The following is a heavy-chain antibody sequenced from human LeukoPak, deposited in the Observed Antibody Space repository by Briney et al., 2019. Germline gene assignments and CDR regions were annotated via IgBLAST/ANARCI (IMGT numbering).Heavy chain of an antibody. J-gene: IGHJ4*02. CDR1: GCSISSGGHS. V-gene: IGHV4-30-2*01. CDR3: ARGPSQKSDLDKTTRVRGFFDY. Sequence: SETLSLTCAVSGCSISSGGHSWSWIRQPPGKGLEWIGYIYHTGNTYYNPSLKSRVTISVDRSKNQFSLRLSSVTAADTAVYYCARGPSQKSDLDKTTRVRGFFDYWGQGTLVTVSS. D-gene: IGHD4-23*01. CDR2: IYHTGNT.